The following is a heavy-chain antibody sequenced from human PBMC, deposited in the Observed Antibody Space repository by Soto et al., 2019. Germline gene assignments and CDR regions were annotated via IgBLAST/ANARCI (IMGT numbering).Heavy chain of an antibody. CDR3: ARVWGGAFDI. V-gene: IGHV4-59*01. J-gene: IGHJ3*02. Sequence: PSETLSLTCTVSGGSISSYYWSWIRQPPGKGLEWIGYIYYSGSTNYNPSLKNRVTISVDTSKNQFSLKLSSVTAADTAVYYCARVWGGAFDIWGQGTMVTVS. CDR1: GGSISSYY. CDR2: IYYSGST. D-gene: IGHD3-10*01.